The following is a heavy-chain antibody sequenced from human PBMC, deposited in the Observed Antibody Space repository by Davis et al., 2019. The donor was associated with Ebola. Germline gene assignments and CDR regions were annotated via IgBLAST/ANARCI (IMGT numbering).Heavy chain of an antibody. CDR3: ARDNKHYYDSRGGFDH. Sequence: SETLSLTCAVYSGSFSGYYWSWIRQPPGKGLEWIGEINHSGSTNYNPSLKSRVTISVDTSKNQFSLKLSSVTAADTAVYYCARDNKHYYDSRGGFDHWGQGTLVIASS. J-gene: IGHJ4*02. V-gene: IGHV4-34*01. CDR1: SGSFSGYY. CDR2: INHSGST. D-gene: IGHD3-22*01.